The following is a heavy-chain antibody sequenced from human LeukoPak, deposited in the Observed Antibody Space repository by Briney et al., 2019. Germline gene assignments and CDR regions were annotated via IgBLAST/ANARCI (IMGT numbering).Heavy chain of an antibody. CDR1: GFTFSSHG. J-gene: IGHJ4*02. D-gene: IGHD6-19*01. CDR2: ISGSGGST. V-gene: IGHV3-23*01. Sequence: PGGSLRLSCAASGFTFSSHGMSWVRQAPGKGPEWFSIISGSGGSTHYADSVKGRFIISRGNSKNTLYLQMNSLRAEDTAVYYCAKCRGWDSSGWPIDYWGQGTLVTVSS. CDR3: AKCRGWDSSGWPIDY.